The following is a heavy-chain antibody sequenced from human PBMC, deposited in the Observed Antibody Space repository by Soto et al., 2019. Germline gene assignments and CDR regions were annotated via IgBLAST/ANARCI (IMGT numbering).Heavy chain of an antibody. J-gene: IGHJ5*02. CDR1: GDSISNSRFY. CDR3: ARDYFDSSDYTTNWFDP. V-gene: IGHV4-39*01. Sequence: SETLSLTCSVSGDSISNSRFYWAWIRQPPGEGLEWIGSIYHTGNAYSNPSLKSRVTIFVDTSKNQFSLKLTSVTAADTALCYCARDYFDSSDYTTNWFDPWGQGTLVT. D-gene: IGHD3-22*01. CDR2: IYHTGNA.